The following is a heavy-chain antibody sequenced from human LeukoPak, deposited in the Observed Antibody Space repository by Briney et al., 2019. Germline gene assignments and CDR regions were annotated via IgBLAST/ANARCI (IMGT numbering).Heavy chain of an antibody. D-gene: IGHD3-16*01. J-gene: IGHJ3*02. Sequence: SETLSLTCTVSGGSISSSSYYWSWIRQPPGKGLEWIGYIYYSGYTNYSPSLKSRVTISVDTSTNQFSLELTSVTAADTAVYFCARHGGGGRREDPFDIWGQGTMVTVSS. CDR2: IYYSGYT. V-gene: IGHV4-61*05. CDR1: GGSISSSSYY. CDR3: ARHGGGGRREDPFDI.